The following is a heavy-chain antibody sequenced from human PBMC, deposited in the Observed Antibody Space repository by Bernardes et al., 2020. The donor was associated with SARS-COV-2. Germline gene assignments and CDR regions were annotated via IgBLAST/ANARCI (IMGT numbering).Heavy chain of an antibody. J-gene: IGHJ6*02. CDR3: TRDPHYDFWSCSYIYYAGSVKVRVTISRDNAKNTQYLQMNSLRAEDTAVYYCARGPVQLSNYYYYGMDV. Sequence: GGSLRLSCTASGFTFGDYAMSWVRQAPGKGLEWVGFIRRKAYGGTREYAASVKGRFTISRDDSKSIAYLQMNSLKTEDTAVYYCTRDPHYDFWSCSYIYYAGSVKVRVTISRDNAKNTQYLQMNSLRAEDTAVYYCARGPVQLSNYYYYGMDVWGQGTTVTVSS. D-gene: IGHD3-3*01. CDR2: IRRKAYGGTR. CDR1: GFTFGDYA. V-gene: IGHV3-49*04.